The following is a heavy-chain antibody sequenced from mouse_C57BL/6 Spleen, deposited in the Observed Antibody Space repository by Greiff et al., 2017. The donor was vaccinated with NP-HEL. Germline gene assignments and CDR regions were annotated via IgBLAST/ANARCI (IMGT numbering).Heavy chain of an antibody. CDR2: IYPSDSET. J-gene: IGHJ3*01. V-gene: IGHV1-61*01. D-gene: IGHD3-2*02. CDR3: ARGSSGYCFGY. Sequence: VHLQRPGAELVRPGSSVKLSCKASGYTFPSYWMDWVKQRPGQGLEWIGNIYPSDSETHYNQKFKDKATLTVDKSSSTAYMQLSSLTSEDSAVYYCARGSSGYCFGYWGQGTLVTVSA. CDR1: GYTFPSYW.